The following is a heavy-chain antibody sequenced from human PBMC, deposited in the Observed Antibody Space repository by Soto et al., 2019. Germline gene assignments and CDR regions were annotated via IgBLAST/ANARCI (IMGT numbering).Heavy chain of an antibody. CDR3: TTEWISRLILFYYGMDV. V-gene: IGHV3-15*01. J-gene: IGHJ6*02. CDR1: GFTFSKAG. Sequence: VGSLRLSCAASGFTFSKAGMSWVRQAPEKGLEWVGRIKSKTDGGTTDYAAPVKGRFTISRDDSKNTLYLQMNSLKTEDTAVYYCTTEWISRLILFYYGMDVWGQGTTVTVSS. CDR2: IKSKTDGGTT. D-gene: IGHD2-2*03.